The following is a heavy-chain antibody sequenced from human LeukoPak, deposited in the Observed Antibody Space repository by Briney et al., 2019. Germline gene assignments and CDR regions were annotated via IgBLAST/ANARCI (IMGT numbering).Heavy chain of an antibody. V-gene: IGHV4-59*08. D-gene: IGHD3-16*02. J-gene: IGHJ3*01. CDR2: IYYSGST. CDR1: GGSISSYY. Sequence: SETLSLTCTVSGGSISSYYWSWIRQPPGKGLEWIGYIYYSGSTNYNPSLKSRVTISVDTSKNQFSPKLSSVTAADTAVYYCARVSVRAFGEVIKNRSAFDLWGQGTMVTVSS. CDR3: ARVSVRAFGEVIKNRSAFDL.